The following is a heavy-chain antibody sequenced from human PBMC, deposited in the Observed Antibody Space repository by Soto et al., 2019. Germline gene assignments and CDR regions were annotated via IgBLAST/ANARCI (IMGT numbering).Heavy chain of an antibody. V-gene: IGHV2-26*01. J-gene: IGHJ6*02. CDR3: ARMDGDYNYYGLDV. D-gene: IGHD4-17*01. Sequence: ESGPTLVNPTETLTLTCSVSGFSLTNGRMGVSWIRQPPGKALEWLAHFFSDAERSYSTSMQSRLNMYKDSSGSQVVLTMTNVAPADTATYFCARMDGDYNYYGLDVWGHGIAVTVSS. CDR2: FFSDAER. CDR1: GFSLTNGRMG.